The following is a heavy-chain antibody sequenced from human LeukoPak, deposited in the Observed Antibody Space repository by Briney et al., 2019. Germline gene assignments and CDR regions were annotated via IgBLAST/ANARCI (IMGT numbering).Heavy chain of an antibody. CDR3: ARRQYGSGDY. D-gene: IGHD3-10*01. Sequence: AGESLKISCKTSGYSFTRYWIGWVRQVAGKGLEWMATIDPRDSETRYSPSFQGQVTISGDTSISTIYPQWSSLKASDTAMYFCARRQYGSGDYWGQGTLVTVSS. CDR2: IDPRDSET. J-gene: IGHJ4*02. CDR1: GYSFTRYW. V-gene: IGHV5-51*01.